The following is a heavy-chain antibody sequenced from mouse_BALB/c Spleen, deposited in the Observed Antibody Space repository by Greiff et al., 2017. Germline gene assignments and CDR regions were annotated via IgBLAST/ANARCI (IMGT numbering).Heavy chain of an antibody. CDR1: GFTFSSFG. J-gene: IGHJ1*01. CDR2: ISSGSSTI. Sequence: EVMLVESGGGLVQPGGSRKLSCAASGFTFSSFGMHWVRQAPEKGLEWVAYISSGSSTIYYADTVKGRFTISRDNPKNTLFLQMTRLRSEDTAMYYCARSGGYEAYFDVWGAGTTVTVSS. CDR3: ARSGGYEAYFDV. D-gene: IGHD2-14*01. V-gene: IGHV5-17*02.